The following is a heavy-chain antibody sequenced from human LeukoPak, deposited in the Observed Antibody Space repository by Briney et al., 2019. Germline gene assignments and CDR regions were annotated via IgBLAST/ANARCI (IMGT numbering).Heavy chain of an antibody. CDR1: GGSISSYY. D-gene: IGHD4-17*01. CDR3: ARATDNGDIDY. V-gene: IGHV4-59*01. J-gene: IGHJ4*02. Sequence: SETLSLTCTVSGGSISSYYWSWIRQPPGKGLEWIGYIYYSGSTNYNPSLKSRVTLSVDTSKNQFSLKLSSVTAADTAVYYCARATDNGDIDYWGQGTLVTVSS. CDR2: IYYSGST.